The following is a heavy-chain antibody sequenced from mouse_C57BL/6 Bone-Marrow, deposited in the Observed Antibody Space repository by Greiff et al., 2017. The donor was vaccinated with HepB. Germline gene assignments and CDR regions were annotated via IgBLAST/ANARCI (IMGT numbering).Heavy chain of an antibody. CDR2: IYPRSGNT. CDR1: GYTFTSYG. D-gene: IGHD1-1*01. V-gene: IGHV1-81*01. Sequence: VQLVESGAELARPGASVKLSCKASGYTFTSYGISWVKQRTGQGLEWIGEIYPRSGNTYYNEKFKGKATLTADKSSSTAYMELRSLTSEDSAVYFCEIYYYWSSYTFPYLDYWGQGTTLTVSS. J-gene: IGHJ2*01. CDR3: EIYYYWSSYTFPYLDY.